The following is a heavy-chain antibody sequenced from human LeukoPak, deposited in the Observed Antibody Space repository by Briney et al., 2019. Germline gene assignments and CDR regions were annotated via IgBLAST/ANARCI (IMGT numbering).Heavy chain of an antibody. CDR3: ARGYGDYGTDY. J-gene: IGHJ4*02. CDR2: ISWNSVNI. Sequence: GRSLRLSCAASGFTLDDYAMHWVRQAPGKGLEWVSGISWNSVNIGYADSVKGRFTISRDNAKNSLYLQMNSLRAEDTAVYYCARGYGDYGTDYWGQGTLVTVSS. D-gene: IGHD4-17*01. V-gene: IGHV3-9*01. CDR1: GFTLDDYA.